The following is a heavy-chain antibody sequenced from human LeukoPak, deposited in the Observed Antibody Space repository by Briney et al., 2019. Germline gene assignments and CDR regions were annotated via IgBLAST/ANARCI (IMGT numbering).Heavy chain of an antibody. V-gene: IGHV4-59*08. CDR3: ARQTYYDRGGYPFDP. CDR1: AGSISSYY. CDR2: FYYGGSS. J-gene: IGHJ5*02. D-gene: IGHD3-22*01. Sequence: PSETLSLTCTVSAGSISSYYWNWIRQPPGRGLEWIGYFYYGGSSKYNPSLKSRVTMSADTSKNQFSLKLSSVTAADTAMYYCARQTYYDRGGYPFDPWGQGTLVTVSS.